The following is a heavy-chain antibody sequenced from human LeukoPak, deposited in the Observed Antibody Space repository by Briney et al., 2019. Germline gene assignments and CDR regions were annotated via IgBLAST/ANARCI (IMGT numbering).Heavy chain of an antibody. Sequence: PSETLSLTCTVSGGSIRSSYYYWSWIRQPPGKGLEWIGYIYYSGSTYYNPSLKSRVTISVDTSKNQFSLKLSSVTAADTAVYYCARPDGDAFDIWGQGTMVTVSS. J-gene: IGHJ3*02. CDR1: GGSIRSSYYY. CDR2: IYYSGST. D-gene: IGHD5-24*01. CDR3: ARPDGDAFDI. V-gene: IGHV4-30-4*01.